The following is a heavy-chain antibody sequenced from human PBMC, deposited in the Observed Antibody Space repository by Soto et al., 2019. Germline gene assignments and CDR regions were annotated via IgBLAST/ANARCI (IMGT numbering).Heavy chain of an antibody. CDR3: TKDSHSGLITRGGDY. Sequence: EVQLVESGGGLVQPGRSLRLSCAASGFTFDDYAMHWVRQAPGKGLEWVSGISWNSGSIGYADSVKGRFTISRDNAQNSLYLQMNSLRAGDTAFYYCTKDSHSGLITRGGDYWGQGTLVTVSS. J-gene: IGHJ4*02. CDR1: GFTFDDYA. V-gene: IGHV3-9*01. CDR2: ISWNSGSI. D-gene: IGHD1-26*01.